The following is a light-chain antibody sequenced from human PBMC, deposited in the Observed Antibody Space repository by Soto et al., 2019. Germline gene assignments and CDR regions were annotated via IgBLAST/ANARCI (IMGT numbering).Light chain of an antibody. CDR2: GAS. J-gene: IGKJ4*01. CDR1: QGVGNS. CDR3: QQYKSYPT. V-gene: IGKV1D-16*01. Sequence: IQMTQSPSSLSASVGDRVTITCRASQGVGNSLAWYQQKPGKAPKSLIYGASSLQSRVPSRFSGSGYGADVTLTISSLQPEDFATYYCQQYKSYPTFGGGTKVEIK.